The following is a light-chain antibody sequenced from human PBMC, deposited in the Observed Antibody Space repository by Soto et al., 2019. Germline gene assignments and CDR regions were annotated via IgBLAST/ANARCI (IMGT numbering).Light chain of an antibody. CDR3: MQALETWT. CDR1: QILLHSNGYNY. J-gene: IGKJ1*01. CDR2: LGS. Sequence: DIVVTQSPLSLPVTPVDPASISFRSSQILLHSNGYNYLDWYLQKPGQSPQLLIYLGSNRASGVPDRFSGSGSGTDFTLKITRVEAEDAGVYYCMQALETWTFGQGTKVDI. V-gene: IGKV2-28*01.